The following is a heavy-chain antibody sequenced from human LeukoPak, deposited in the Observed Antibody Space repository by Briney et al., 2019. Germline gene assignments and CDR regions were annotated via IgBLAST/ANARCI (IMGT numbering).Heavy chain of an antibody. CDR2: IYSGGST. CDR3: ASLLGYCSSTSCSDY. D-gene: IGHD2-2*01. Sequence: GGSLRLSCAASGFTVSSNYMSWVRQAPGKGLEWVSVIYSGGSTYYADSVKGRFTISRDNAKNSLYLQMNSLRAEDTAVYYCASLLGYCSSTSCSDYWGQGTLVTVSS. J-gene: IGHJ4*02. CDR1: GFTVSSNY. V-gene: IGHV3-53*01.